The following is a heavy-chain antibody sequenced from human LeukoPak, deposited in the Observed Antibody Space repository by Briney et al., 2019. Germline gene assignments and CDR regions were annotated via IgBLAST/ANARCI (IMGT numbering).Heavy chain of an antibody. CDR2: ISGSGGHT. CDR1: GFIFSNYG. J-gene: IGHJ4*02. Sequence: GGSLRLSCAASGFIFSNYGMSWVRQAPGKGLEWVSVISGSGGHTYYAGSVKGRFTISRDNSRNTVYLQMSDLRAEDTAVYYCAKITKATTPNYWGQGTLVTVSS. D-gene: IGHD3-10*01. V-gene: IGHV3-23*01. CDR3: AKITKATTPNY.